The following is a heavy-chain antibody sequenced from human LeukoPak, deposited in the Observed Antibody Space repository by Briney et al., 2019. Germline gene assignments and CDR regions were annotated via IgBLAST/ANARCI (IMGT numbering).Heavy chain of an antibody. CDR1: GYTFTGYY. CDR2: INPNSGGT. J-gene: IGHJ3*02. D-gene: IGHD1-1*01. CDR3: ARSELDDAFDI. Sequence: ASVKVSCRASGYTFTGYYMHWVRQAPGQGLEWMGWINPNSGGTNYAQKVQGRVTMTRDTSISTAYMELSRLRSDDTAVYYCARSELDDAFDIWGQGTMVTVSS. V-gene: IGHV1-2*02.